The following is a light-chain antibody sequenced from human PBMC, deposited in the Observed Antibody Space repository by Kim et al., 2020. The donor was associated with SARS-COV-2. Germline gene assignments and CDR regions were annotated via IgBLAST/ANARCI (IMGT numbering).Light chain of an antibody. V-gene: IGKV3-15*01. CDR1: QSVNSH. Sequence: VSPGESVTLSCRASQSVNSHLAWYQQKPGQAPRLLIYGASTRATGIPARFSGSGSGTEFTLTISSLQSEDFAVYYCQQYDNWPPYSFGLGTKLEIK. CDR3: QQYDNWPPYS. J-gene: IGKJ2*03. CDR2: GAS.